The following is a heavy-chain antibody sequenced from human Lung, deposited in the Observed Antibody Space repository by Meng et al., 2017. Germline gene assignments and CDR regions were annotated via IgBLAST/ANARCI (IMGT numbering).Heavy chain of an antibody. CDR3: ARALGLTTMMTY. CDR2: IIPLFDTT. CDR1: GGTFSSSA. J-gene: IGHJ4*02. D-gene: IGHD3-22*01. Sequence: GQLLRSGAEWKKPGSSVKVSGKASGGTFSSSAISWVRQAPGQGLEWMGGIIPLFDTTHYAQNFQGRVSITADESTRTAYMELSSLRSEDTAVYYCARALGLTTMMTYWGQGTLVTVSS. V-gene: IGHV1-69*01.